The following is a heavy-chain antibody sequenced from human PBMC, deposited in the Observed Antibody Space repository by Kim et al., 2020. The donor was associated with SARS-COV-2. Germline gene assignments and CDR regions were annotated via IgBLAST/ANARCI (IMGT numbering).Heavy chain of an antibody. J-gene: IGHJ4*02. CDR2: KT. V-gene: IGHV1-3*01. CDR3: ARDMNPTVYDY. D-gene: IGHD4-4*01. Sequence: KTKDSQKFQGRVTITRDTSANTAYMDLSSLTSEDTAIYYCARDMNPTVYDYWGQGTLVNVSS.